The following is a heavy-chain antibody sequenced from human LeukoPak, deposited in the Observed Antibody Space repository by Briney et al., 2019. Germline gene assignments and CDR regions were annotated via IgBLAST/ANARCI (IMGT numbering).Heavy chain of an antibody. CDR3: ARVKRSATVTPGGYYYYMDV. CDR2: MYYCGIT. V-gene: IGHV4-59*01. D-gene: IGHD4-17*01. CDR1: GGSISSFY. J-gene: IGHJ6*03. Sequence: SETLSLTCTVSGGSISSFYWRWIRQPPGKGLEWIGYMYYCGITNYNPSLKSRVTISVDTSKNQFSLKLSSVTAADTAVYYCARVKRSATVTPGGYYYYMDVWGKGTTVTVSS.